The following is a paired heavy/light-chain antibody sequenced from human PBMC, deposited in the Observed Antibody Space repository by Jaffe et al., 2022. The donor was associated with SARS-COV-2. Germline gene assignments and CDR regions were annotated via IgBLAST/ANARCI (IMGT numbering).Light chain of an antibody. V-gene: IGLV1-44*01. J-gene: IGLJ3*02. CDR1: SSNIGSNT. CDR3: AAWDDNLNGWV. Sequence: QSVLTQPPSASGTPGQRVTISCSGYSSNIGSNTVNWYQQLPGTAPKLLIYTNNQRPSGVPDRFSASKSGASASLAISGLQSEDEADYYCAAWDDNLNGWVFGGGTKLTVL. CDR2: TNN.
Heavy chain of an antibody. Sequence: QVQLVESGGGVVQPGRSLRLSCAASGFTFSDYAMHWVRQAPGKGLEWVAVISYDGSNKYYPDSVKGRFTISRDNSKNTLYLQMNSLRGEDAAVYSCARDRSGGNTYGSRYYYYGMDVWGQGTTVTVSS. V-gene: IGHV3-30-3*01. J-gene: IGHJ6*02. D-gene: IGHD5-18*01. CDR1: GFTFSDYA. CDR3: ARDRSGGNTYGSRYYYYGMDV. CDR2: ISYDGSNK.